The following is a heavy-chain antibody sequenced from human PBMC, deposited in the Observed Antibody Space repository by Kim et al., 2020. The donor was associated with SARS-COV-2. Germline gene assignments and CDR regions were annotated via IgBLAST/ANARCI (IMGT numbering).Heavy chain of an antibody. CDR1: GYSFTSYW. CDR3: ARGDDILTGYYSRVRDSGYGMDV. CDR2: IYPGDSDT. D-gene: IGHD3-9*01. Sequence: GESLKISCKGSGYSFTSYWIGWVRQMPGKGLEWMGIIYPGDSDTRYSPSFQGQVTISADKSISTAYLQWSSLKASDTAMYYCARGDDILTGYYSRVRDSGYGMDVWGQGTTVTVSS. V-gene: IGHV5-51*01. J-gene: IGHJ6*02.